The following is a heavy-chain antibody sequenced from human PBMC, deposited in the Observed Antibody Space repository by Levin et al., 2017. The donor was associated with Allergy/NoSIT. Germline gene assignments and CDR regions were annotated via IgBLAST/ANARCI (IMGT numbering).Heavy chain of an antibody. CDR2: IAYDGNNK. V-gene: IGHV3-30-3*01. CDR3: ARIVRNCPDF. J-gene: IGHJ4*02. CDR1: GFSFSAYA. D-gene: IGHD1-26*01. Sequence: PGESLKISCAASGFSFSAYAFHWVRQAPGKGLEWVAVIAYDGNNKVYADSVKGRFTVSRDDSSNTLSLHMTSLRTADTAVYYCARIVRNCPDFWGQGALVAVSS.